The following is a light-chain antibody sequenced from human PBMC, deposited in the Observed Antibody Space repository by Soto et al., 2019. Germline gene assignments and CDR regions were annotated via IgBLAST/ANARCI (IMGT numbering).Light chain of an antibody. Sequence: EIVLTQSPCTLSLSPGERATLSCRASQSVSSTFLAWYQQKPGQAPRLVIYGASSRATGIPDRFSGSGSGTDYILTISRLEPEDFAVYYCQQYDSPPNTFGQGTKVEIK. CDR1: QSVSSTF. CDR3: QQYDSPPNT. CDR2: GAS. V-gene: IGKV3-20*01. J-gene: IGKJ2*01.